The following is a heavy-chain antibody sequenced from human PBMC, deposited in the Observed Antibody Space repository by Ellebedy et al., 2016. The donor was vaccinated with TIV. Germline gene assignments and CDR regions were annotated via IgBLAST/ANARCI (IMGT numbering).Heavy chain of an antibody. V-gene: IGHV3-21*01. D-gene: IGHD2-2*01. Sequence: GESLKISCAASGFTFSSYTMNWVRQAPGKGLEWVSSISGSSHYIYYADSVKGRFAISRDNAKNSLYLQMNSLRGEDTAVYYCERGRGGSTGSDYFHYWGQGTLVTVSS. CDR3: ERGRGGSTGSDYFHY. J-gene: IGHJ4*02. CDR2: ISGSSHYI. CDR1: GFTFSSYT.